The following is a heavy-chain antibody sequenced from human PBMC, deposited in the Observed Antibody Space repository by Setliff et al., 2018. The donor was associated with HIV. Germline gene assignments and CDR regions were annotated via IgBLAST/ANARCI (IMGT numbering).Heavy chain of an antibody. Sequence: AASVKVSCKASGYTFTSFVMNWVRQAPGQGLEWMGWINTNTGNPTYAQGFTGRFVFSLDTSVSTAYLQISSLKAEDTAVYYCARVGGFGEFIENWFDPWGQGTLVTVSS. D-gene: IGHD3-10*01. CDR2: INTNTGNP. CDR3: ARVGGFGEFIENWFDP. J-gene: IGHJ5*02. CDR1: GYTFTSFV. V-gene: IGHV7-4-1*02.